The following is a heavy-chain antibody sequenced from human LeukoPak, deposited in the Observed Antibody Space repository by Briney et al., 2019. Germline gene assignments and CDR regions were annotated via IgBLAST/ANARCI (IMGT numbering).Heavy chain of an antibody. CDR3: ARALGKTTPKWGAIDY. D-gene: IGHD7-27*01. CDR1: GGSISSGDYY. V-gene: IGHV4-30-4*01. Sequence: PSETLSLTCTVSGGSISSGDYYWSWIRQPPGKGLEWIGYIYYSGSTYYNPSLKSRVTISVDTSKNQFSLKLSSVTAADTAVYYCARALGKTTPKWGAIDYWGQGTLVTVSS. CDR2: IYYSGST. J-gene: IGHJ4*02.